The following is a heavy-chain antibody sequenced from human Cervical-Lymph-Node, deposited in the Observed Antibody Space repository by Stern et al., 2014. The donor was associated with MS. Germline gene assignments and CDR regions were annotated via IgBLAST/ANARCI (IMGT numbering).Heavy chain of an antibody. Sequence: QVQLQESGPGLVKPSQTLSLTCTVSGGSISSGDYYWSWIRQHPGKGLEWLGHIYYSGSTYYNPSLKSRVTISVDTSKNQFSLNLSSVTAADTAVYYCARVDTTTWYEYYFDFWGQGTLVTVSS. CDR2: IYYSGST. CDR1: GGSISSGDYY. V-gene: IGHV4-31*03. CDR3: ARVDTTTWYEYYFDF. J-gene: IGHJ4*02. D-gene: IGHD6-13*01.